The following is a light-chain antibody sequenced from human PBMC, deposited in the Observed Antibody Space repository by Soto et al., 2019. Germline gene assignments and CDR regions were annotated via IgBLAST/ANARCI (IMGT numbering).Light chain of an antibody. CDR1: QSVSGW. CDR2: AAS. J-gene: IGKJ5*01. CDR3: QQANSFPIT. Sequence: DIQLTQSPSTLSASVGDTVTVTFRASQSVSGWLAWYQQKPGKAPKLLIYAASSLQSGVPSRFSGSGSGTDFTLTISSVQPEDFATYRCQQANSFPITFGQGTRLEIK. V-gene: IGKV1-12*01.